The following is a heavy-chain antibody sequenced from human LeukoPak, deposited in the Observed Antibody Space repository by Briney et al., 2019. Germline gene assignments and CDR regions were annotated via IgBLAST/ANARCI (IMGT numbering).Heavy chain of an antibody. V-gene: IGHV3-21*01. D-gene: IGHD3-10*01. CDR1: GFTFSSYA. CDR2: ITTSGSYI. Sequence: GRSLRLSCAASGFTFSSYAMNWVRQAPGKGLDWVSSITTSGSYIYYADSVKGRFTISRDNAKHSLYLQMNSLRAEDTAVYFCARGRNYYGSRSFSSDYYYYYMDVWGKGTTVTVSS. J-gene: IGHJ6*03. CDR3: ARGRNYYGSRSFSSDYYYYYMDV.